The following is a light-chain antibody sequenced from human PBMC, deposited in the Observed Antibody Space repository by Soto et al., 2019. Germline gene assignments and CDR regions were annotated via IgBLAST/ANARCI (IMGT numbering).Light chain of an antibody. V-gene: IGKV1-27*01. CDR2: AAS. CDR1: QGIYNY. J-gene: IGKJ3*01. Sequence: DTQMTQSPSSLSASVGDRVTITCRASQGIYNYLAWYHQKPGKVPKILIYAASSLVSGVPSRFSGSGYGTDFTLTISSLQPEDVATYYCQKCNSAPFTVRPGTKVDIK. CDR3: QKCNSAPFT.